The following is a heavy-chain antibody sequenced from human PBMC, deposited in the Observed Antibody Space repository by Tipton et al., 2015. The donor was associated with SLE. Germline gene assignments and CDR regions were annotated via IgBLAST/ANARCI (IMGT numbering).Heavy chain of an antibody. CDR3: ARVSDYGDYEAAFDI. J-gene: IGHJ3*02. CDR2: ISSSSTYI. D-gene: IGHD4-17*01. Sequence: SLRLSCAASGFTFSSYSMSWVRQAPGKGLEWVSSISSSSTYIYHADSVKGRFTISRDNAKNSLYLQMNSLRAEDTAVYYCARVSDYGDYEAAFDIWGQGTMVTVSS. CDR1: GFTFSSYS. V-gene: IGHV3-21*01.